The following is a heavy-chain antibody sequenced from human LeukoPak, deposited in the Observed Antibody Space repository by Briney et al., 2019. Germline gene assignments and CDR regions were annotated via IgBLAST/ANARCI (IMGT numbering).Heavy chain of an antibody. CDR2: IYYSGST. D-gene: IGHD4-17*01. V-gene: IGHV4-59*01. CDR1: GGSISSYY. J-gene: IGHJ4*02. Sequence: SETLSFTCTVSGGSISSYYWSWIRQPPGKGLEWIGYIYYSGSTNYNPSLKSRVTISVDTSKNQFSLKLSSVTAADTAVYYCARTGTYGDYAEYWGQGTLATVSS. CDR3: ARTGTYGDYAEY.